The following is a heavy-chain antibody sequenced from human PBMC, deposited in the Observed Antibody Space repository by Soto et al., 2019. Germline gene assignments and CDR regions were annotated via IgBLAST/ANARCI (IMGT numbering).Heavy chain of an antibody. J-gene: IGHJ6*02. Sequence: ASVKVSCKASGGTFSSYAISWVRQAPGQRLEWMGGIIASNGNAKYSQKFQGRVTITRDTSASTAYMELSSLRSEDTAVYYCARDLFGVAAALNYYGMDVWGQGTTVTVSS. V-gene: IGHV1-3*01. CDR3: ARDLFGVAAALNYYGMDV. D-gene: IGHD3-3*01. CDR1: GGTFSSYA. CDR2: IIASNGNA.